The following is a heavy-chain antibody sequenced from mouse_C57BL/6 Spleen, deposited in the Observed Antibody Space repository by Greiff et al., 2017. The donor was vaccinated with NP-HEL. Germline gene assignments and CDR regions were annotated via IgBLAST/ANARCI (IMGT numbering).Heavy chain of an antibody. CDR1: GYSITSGYY. Sequence: EVQRVESGPGLVKPSQSLSLTCSVTGYSITSGYYWNWIRQFPGNKLEWMGYISYDGSNNYNPSLKNRVSITRNTSTNQFYLKLNSVTTEATATYYCARGWEIYFDDWGQGTTLTVSS. CDR2: ISYDGSN. V-gene: IGHV3-6*01. CDR3: ARGWEIYFDD. D-gene: IGHD2-3*01. J-gene: IGHJ2*01.